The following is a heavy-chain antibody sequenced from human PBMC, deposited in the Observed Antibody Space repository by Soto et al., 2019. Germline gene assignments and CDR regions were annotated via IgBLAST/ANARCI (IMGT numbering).Heavy chain of an antibody. J-gene: IGHJ4*02. CDR2: IYSGGSI. CDR3: ARDGNGQRGSPH. V-gene: IGHV3-53*02. D-gene: IGHD3-16*01. CDR1: GFTVSNNF. Sequence: VQLVESGGGLIQAGGSLRLSCAVSGFTVSNNFMMWVRQAPGKGLEWVSLIYSGGSISYADSVKGRCTISRDGSMNMLYLQMTSLTAEDTAVYYCARDGNGQRGSPHWGQGTLVTVSS.